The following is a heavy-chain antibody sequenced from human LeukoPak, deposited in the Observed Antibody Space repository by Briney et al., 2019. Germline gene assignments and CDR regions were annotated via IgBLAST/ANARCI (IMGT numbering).Heavy chain of an antibody. CDR2: VSGSGGST. D-gene: IGHD3-10*01. J-gene: IGHJ5*02. CDR1: GFTFSSYA. Sequence: GGSPRLSCAAPGFTFSSYAMSWVRQAPGKGLEWVSAVSGSGGSTYYADSVKGRFTISRDNSKNTLYLQMNSLRAEDTAVYYCASGYGSGSGTWGQGTLVTVSS. V-gene: IGHV3-23*01. CDR3: ASGYGSGSGT.